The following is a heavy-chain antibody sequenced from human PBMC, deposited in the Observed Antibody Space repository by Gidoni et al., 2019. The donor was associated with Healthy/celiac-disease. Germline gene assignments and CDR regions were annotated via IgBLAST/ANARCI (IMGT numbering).Heavy chain of an antibody. J-gene: IGHJ5*02. V-gene: IGHV4-38-2*02. Sequence: QVQLQESGPGLVKPSETLSLTCTVSGYSISCGYYWGWIRQPPGKGLEWIGSIYHSGSTYYNPSLKSRVTISVDTSKNQFSLKLSSVTAADTAVYYCARDWDIVATIRALRPWFDPWGQGTLVTVSS. D-gene: IGHD5-12*01. CDR1: GYSISCGYY. CDR3: ARDWDIVATIRALRPWFDP. CDR2: IYHSGST.